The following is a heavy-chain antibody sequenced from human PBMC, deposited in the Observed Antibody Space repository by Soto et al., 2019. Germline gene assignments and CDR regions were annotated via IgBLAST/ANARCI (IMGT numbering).Heavy chain of an antibody. J-gene: IGHJ3*02. Sequence: QVQLVESGGGLVKPGGSLRLSCAASGFTFNDSYMSWIRQAPGKGLEWTSYISSSGSTINYADSVKGQFTIARDNAKESLSLQMNSLRADVTAVYSWVRGPDRGRIAAGRTFDTWGQGTMVTVSS. V-gene: IGHV3-11*01. CDR1: GFTFNDSY. D-gene: IGHD6-13*01. CDR3: VRGPDRGRIAAGRTFDT. CDR2: ISSSGSTI.